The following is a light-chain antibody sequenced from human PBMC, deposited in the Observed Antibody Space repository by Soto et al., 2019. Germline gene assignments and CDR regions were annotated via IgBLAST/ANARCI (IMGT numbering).Light chain of an antibody. V-gene: IGKV1-5*03. CDR3: QQYKSFSLT. J-gene: IGKJ4*01. CDR2: KTS. Sequence: DIQMTQSPSTLSASVGDRVTITCRASQSIDSWLAWYQQKPGKAPNLLIYKTSNLESGVPSRFSGSGSGTEVSLTISSLQTDDFATYYCQQYKSFSLTFGGGTRVEVK. CDR1: QSIDSW.